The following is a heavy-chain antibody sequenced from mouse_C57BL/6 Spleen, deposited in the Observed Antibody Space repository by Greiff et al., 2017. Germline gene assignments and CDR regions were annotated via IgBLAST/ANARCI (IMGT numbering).Heavy chain of an antibody. D-gene: IGHD3-1*01. CDR1: GFTFSDYY. J-gene: IGHJ4*01. CDR3: ARDRGSSGAMDY. Sequence: EVHLVESEGGLVQPGSSMKLSCTASGFTFSDYYMAWVRQVPEKGLEWVANINYDGSSTYYLDSLKSRFIISRDNAQNILYLQMSSLKSEDTATYYCARDRGSSGAMDYWGQGTSVTVSS. CDR2: INYDGSST. V-gene: IGHV5-16*01.